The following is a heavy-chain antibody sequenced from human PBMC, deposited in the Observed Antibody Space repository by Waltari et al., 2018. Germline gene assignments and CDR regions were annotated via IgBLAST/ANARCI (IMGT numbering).Heavy chain of an antibody. Sequence: QVPLVQSGAEVKKPGSSVKVSCKASGGTFSNYAFSWVRQAPGQGLEWMGGIFPIFGTANYAQKFQGRVTITADGSTTTAYMELSSLRSEDTAVYYCARGGGYYGSGTYKYFDFWGRGTLVTVSS. CDR3: ARGGGYYGSGTYKYFDF. CDR2: IFPIFGTA. CDR1: GGTFSNYA. V-gene: IGHV1-69*12. J-gene: IGHJ2*01. D-gene: IGHD3-10*01.